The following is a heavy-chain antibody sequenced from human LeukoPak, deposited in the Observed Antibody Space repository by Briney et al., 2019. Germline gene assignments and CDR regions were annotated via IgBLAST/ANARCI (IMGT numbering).Heavy chain of an antibody. CDR3: ARVPHGLKYYFDY. CDR1: GFTFTTYG. CDR2: ISSSGSTI. Sequence: GGSLRLSCAASGFTFTTYGMTWVRQAPGKGLEWVSYISSSGSTIYYADSVKGRFTISRDNAKNSLYLQMNSLRAEDTAVYYCARVPHGLKYYFDYWGQGTLVTVSS. J-gene: IGHJ4*02. V-gene: IGHV3-48*04.